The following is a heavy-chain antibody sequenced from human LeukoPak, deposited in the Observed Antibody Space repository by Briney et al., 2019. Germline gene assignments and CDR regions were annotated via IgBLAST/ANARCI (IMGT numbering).Heavy chain of an antibody. CDR2: ISGSGGST. D-gene: IGHD3-10*01. Sequence: PGETLRLSCAASGFTFNTYVMNWVRQAPGKGLEWVSSISGSGGSTYYADSVKGRFTISRDNSKNTLYLQMNSLRAEDTAVYYCAKDRGAGSYYFNDFGYWGQGTLVTVSS. J-gene: IGHJ4*02. V-gene: IGHV3-23*01. CDR3: AKDRGAGSYYFNDFGY. CDR1: GFTFNTYV.